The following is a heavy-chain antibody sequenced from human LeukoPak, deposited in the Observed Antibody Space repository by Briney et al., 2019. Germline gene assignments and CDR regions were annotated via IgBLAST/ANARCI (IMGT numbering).Heavy chain of an antibody. J-gene: IGHJ4*02. CDR3: VSAYRGLLDY. CDR2: ISANGDTI. D-gene: IGHD1-26*01. Sequence: GGSLRLSCAASGFTFTTYEMNWVRQAPGKGLEWLSYISANGDTIYYADSVKGRFTISRDNGRKSLYLQMNSLRVEDTGIYYCVSAYRGLLDYWGQGTLVTVSS. V-gene: IGHV3-48*03. CDR1: GFTFTTYE.